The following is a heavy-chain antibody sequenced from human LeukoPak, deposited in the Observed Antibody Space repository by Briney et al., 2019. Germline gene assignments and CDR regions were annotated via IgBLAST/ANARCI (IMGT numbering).Heavy chain of an antibody. Sequence: GGSLRLSCAASGFTFSSYGMHWVRQAPGKGLEWVAVISYDGSNKYYADSVKGRFTISRDNSKNTLYLQMNSLRAEDTAVYCCATNSDGFEDYWGQGTLVTVSS. CDR3: ATNSDGFEDY. J-gene: IGHJ4*02. CDR1: GFTFSSYG. V-gene: IGHV3-30*03. CDR2: ISYDGSNK. D-gene: IGHD2/OR15-2a*01.